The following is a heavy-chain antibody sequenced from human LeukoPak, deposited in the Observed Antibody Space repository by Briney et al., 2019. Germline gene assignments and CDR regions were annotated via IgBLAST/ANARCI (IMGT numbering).Heavy chain of an antibody. Sequence: SETLSLTCTVSVGSLSSGDYYWSWIRQPPGKGLEWSGYIYYSGSTYYNPSLKSRVTISVDTSKNQFSLKLSSVTAADTAVYYCARVLRIAVAGTPPRFNWFDPWGEGTLVTVSS. D-gene: IGHD6-19*01. CDR1: VGSLSSGDYY. CDR3: ARVLRIAVAGTPPRFNWFDP. J-gene: IGHJ5*02. CDR2: IYYSGST. V-gene: IGHV4-30-4*08.